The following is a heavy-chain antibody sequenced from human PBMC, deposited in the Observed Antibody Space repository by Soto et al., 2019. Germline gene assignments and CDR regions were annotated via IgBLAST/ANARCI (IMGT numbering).Heavy chain of an antibody. V-gene: IGHV4-39*01. D-gene: IGHD3-9*01. CDR1: NGSISTTSYN. CDR3: ARRLTGHDAVDI. Sequence: SETLSRTCNVSNGSISTTSYNWGWIRQSPGKVLEWIGTIYYTGSTSYNPSLKSRVTIAVDTSKNQFSLKLSAVTAADTAVYYCARRLTGHDAVDIWGQGTMVTVSS. CDR2: IYYTGST. J-gene: IGHJ3*02.